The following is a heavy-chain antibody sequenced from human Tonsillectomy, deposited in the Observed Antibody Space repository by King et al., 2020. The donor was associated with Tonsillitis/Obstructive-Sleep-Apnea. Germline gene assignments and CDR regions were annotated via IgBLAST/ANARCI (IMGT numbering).Heavy chain of an antibody. Sequence: VQLVESGGGLVQPGRSLRLSCAASGFTFDDYAMHWVRQSPGKGLEWVSGISWNSGRRGYADSVKGRFTISRDNAKNSLYLQMDSLRTEDTAFYYCAKDIQVQLVGRTLGYWGQGTLVTVSS. D-gene: IGHD6-6*01. J-gene: IGHJ4*02. CDR3: AKDIQVQLVGRTLGY. CDR2: ISWNSGRR. CDR1: GFTFDDYA. V-gene: IGHV3-9*01.